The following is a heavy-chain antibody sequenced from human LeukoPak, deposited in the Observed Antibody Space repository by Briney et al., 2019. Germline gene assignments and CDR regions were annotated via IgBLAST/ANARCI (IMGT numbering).Heavy chain of an antibody. Sequence: SETLSLTCTVSGGSISDYHWTWIRQPPGKALEYIGYIYNRGTTYYNPSLKSRVTISADTSKKQFSLKLSSVTAADTAVYYCARGGRQWLVDDYWGQGTLVTVSS. D-gene: IGHD6-19*01. CDR1: GGSISDYH. CDR3: ARGGRQWLVDDY. V-gene: IGHV4-59*01. CDR2: IYNRGTT. J-gene: IGHJ4*02.